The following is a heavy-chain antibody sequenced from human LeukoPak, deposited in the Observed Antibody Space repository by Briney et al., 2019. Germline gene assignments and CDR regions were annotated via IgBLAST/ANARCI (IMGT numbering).Heavy chain of an antibody. CDR3: ARALGNDILTLDY. V-gene: IGHV4-30-4*01. CDR2: IYYSGST. J-gene: IGHJ4*02. D-gene: IGHD3-9*01. CDR1: GGSISSVDYY. Sequence: SETLSLTCTVSGGSISSVDYYWSGIRQPPGKGLEWIGYIYYSGSTYYNPSLKSRVTISVDTSKNQFSLKLSSVTAADTAVYYCARALGNDILTLDYWGQGTLVTVSS.